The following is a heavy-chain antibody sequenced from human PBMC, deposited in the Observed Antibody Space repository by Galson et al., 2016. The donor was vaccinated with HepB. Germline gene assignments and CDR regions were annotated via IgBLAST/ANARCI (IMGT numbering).Heavy chain of an antibody. Sequence: SLRLSCAASGFTFSNYAMSWVRQAPGKGLEWVSTISGSTGDTFYADSVKGRFRISRDNSKNTLYLQMNRLRAEDTAVYYCATAHSSSWLPGVARFSLDYWGQGILVSVSS. J-gene: IGHJ4*02. CDR2: ISGSTGDT. D-gene: IGHD6-13*01. V-gene: IGHV3-23*01. CDR1: GFTFSNYA. CDR3: ATAHSSSWLPGVARFSLDY.